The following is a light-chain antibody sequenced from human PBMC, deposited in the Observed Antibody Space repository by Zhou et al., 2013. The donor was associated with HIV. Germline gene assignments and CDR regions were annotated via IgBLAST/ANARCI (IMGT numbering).Light chain of an antibody. V-gene: IGKV1-39*01. Sequence: DIQMTQSPSSLSASVGDRVTISCRASQSIDNYLNWYQQRPGKAPKLLIYTASSLQSGVPSRFSGSGSGTDFTLTIKSLEPEDFATYYCQQSYNTPPFTFGPGTKVEIK. CDR3: QQSYNTPPFT. CDR2: TAS. CDR1: QSIDNY. J-gene: IGKJ3*01.